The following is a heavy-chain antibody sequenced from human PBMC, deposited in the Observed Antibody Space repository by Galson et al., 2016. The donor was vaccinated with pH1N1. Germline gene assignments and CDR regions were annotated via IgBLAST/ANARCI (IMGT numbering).Heavy chain of an antibody. CDR1: GFNFRNYG. CDR2: VRNDGAKK. D-gene: IGHD4/OR15-4a*01. CDR3: ATDGASWGSSESDYGVSDY. Sequence: SLRLSCAASGFNFRNYGMHWVRQAPGKGLDWVSFVRNDGAKKQYVASVKGRFTIAKDNYKNTLYLQMTSVRPKETSVYYCATDGASWGSSESDYGVSDYWGQGTLVTVSS. V-gene: IGHV3-30*02. J-gene: IGHJ4*02.